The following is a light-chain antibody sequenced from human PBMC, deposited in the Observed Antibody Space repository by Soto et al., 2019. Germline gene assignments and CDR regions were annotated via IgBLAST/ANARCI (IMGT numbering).Light chain of an antibody. J-gene: IGLJ2*01. CDR1: SSDVGGYNY. V-gene: IGLV2-14*01. Sequence: QSALTQPASVSGSPGQSITISCTGTSSDVGGYNYVSWYQQYPGKAPKLMIYGVTNRPSGVSNRFSGSKSGNTASLTISGLQAEDEADYYCSSYTSSTTLSVVLGGGTKVTVL. CDR2: GVT. CDR3: SSYTSSTTLSVV.